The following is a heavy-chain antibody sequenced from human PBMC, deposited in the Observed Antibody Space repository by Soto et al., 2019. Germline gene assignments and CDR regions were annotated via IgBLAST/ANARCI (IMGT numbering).Heavy chain of an antibody. V-gene: IGHV3-74*01. Sequence: GGSLRLSCAASGFAFSSYWMHWVRQAPGKGLVWVSRIHSDGTPTTYADSVKGRFTISRDDAKNTLYLQMNSLRAEDTAVYYCVRGVGAMYFDSWGQGTLVTVSS. J-gene: IGHJ4*02. CDR2: IHSDGTPT. CDR1: GFAFSSYW. D-gene: IGHD1-26*01. CDR3: VRGVGAMYFDS.